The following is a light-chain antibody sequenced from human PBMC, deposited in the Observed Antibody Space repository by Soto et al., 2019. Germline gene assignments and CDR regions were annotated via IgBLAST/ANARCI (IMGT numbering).Light chain of an antibody. CDR2: GAS. Sequence: VLTQSPGTLSLSPGERATLSCRASQSVSNNYLAWYQQKPGQAPRLLIYGASNRATGIQDRFSGGGSGTEFTLTIRRLEPEDFAVYYCQQYGSSGTFGQGTKVDIK. J-gene: IGKJ1*01. CDR1: QSVSNNY. V-gene: IGKV3-20*01. CDR3: QQYGSSGT.